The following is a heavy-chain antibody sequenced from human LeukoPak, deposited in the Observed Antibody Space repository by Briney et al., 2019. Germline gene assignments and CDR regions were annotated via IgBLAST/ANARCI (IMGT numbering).Heavy chain of an antibody. CDR1: GYTFTSYY. J-gene: IGHJ6*03. V-gene: IGHV1-46*01. D-gene: IGHD2-2*01. CDR3: ATAPVVPAVDHYYYYYMDV. CDR2: INPSGGST. Sequence: GASVKVSCKASGYTFTSYYMHWVRQAPGQGLEWMGIINPSGGSTSYAQKFQGRVTMTEDTSTDTAYMELSSLRSEDTAVYYCATAPVVPAVDHYYYYYMDVWGKGTTVTASS.